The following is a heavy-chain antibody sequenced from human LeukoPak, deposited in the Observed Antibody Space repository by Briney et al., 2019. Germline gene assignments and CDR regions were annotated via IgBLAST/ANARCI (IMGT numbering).Heavy chain of an antibody. D-gene: IGHD1-26*01. CDR2: MSYNGGT. Sequence: SETLTLSCTVSGGSISGYYWSWVRQPPGKGLEWIAYMSYNGGTNYNPSLSLKGRVTISVDPSKNQFSLKLSSGTAADTAVYYCARERPWAANYWGQGTLVTVSS. J-gene: IGHJ4*02. CDR3: ARERPWAANY. V-gene: IGHV4-59*01. CDR1: GGSISGYY.